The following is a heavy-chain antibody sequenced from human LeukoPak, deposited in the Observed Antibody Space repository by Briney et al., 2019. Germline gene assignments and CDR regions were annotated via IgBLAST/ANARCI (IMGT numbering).Heavy chain of an antibody. CDR3: ARGARIAAAGIWAFDI. Sequence: ASVKVSCKASGYTFTSYGISWVRQAPGQGLEWMGWISAYNGNTDYAQKLQGRVTMTTDTSTSTAYMELRSLRSDDTAVYYCARGARIAAAGIWAFDIWGQGTMVTVSS. CDR1: GYTFTSYG. J-gene: IGHJ3*02. CDR2: ISAYNGNT. D-gene: IGHD6-13*01. V-gene: IGHV1-18*01.